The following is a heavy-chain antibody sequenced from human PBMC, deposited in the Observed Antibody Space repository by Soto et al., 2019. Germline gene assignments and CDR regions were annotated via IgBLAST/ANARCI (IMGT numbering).Heavy chain of an antibody. V-gene: IGHV1-46*01. Sequence: ASVKVSCKASGYTFTSYYMHWVRQAPGQGLEWMGIINPSGGSTSYAQTFQGRVTMTRDTSTSTVYMELSSLRSVDTAVYYCARVEYCSGGSCPGVDYWGQGTRVTVSS. D-gene: IGHD2-15*01. CDR1: GYTFTSYY. CDR3: ARVEYCSGGSCPGVDY. J-gene: IGHJ4*02. CDR2: INPSGGST.